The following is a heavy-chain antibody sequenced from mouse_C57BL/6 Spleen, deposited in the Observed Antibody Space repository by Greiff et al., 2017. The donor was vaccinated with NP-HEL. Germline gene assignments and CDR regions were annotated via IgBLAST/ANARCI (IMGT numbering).Heavy chain of an antibody. CDR1: GFNIKDDY. CDR3: TTGDYYGRSSYYAMDY. CDR2: IDPENGDT. D-gene: IGHD1-1*01. J-gene: IGHJ4*01. Sequence: DVKLVESGAELVRPGASVKLSCTASGFNIKDDYMHWVKQRPEQGLEWIGWIDPENGDTEYASKFQGKATITADTSSNTAYLQLSSLTSEDTAVYYCTTGDYYGRSSYYAMDYWGQGTSVTVSS. V-gene: IGHV14-4*01.